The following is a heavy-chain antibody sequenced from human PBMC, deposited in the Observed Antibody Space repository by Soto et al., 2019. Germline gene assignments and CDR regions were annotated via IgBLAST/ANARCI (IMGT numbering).Heavy chain of an antibody. D-gene: IGHD6-13*01. V-gene: IGHV1-69*02. CDR2: IIPILGIA. J-gene: IGHJ4*02. Sequence: QVQLVQSGAEVKKPGSSVKVSCKASGGTFSSYTISWVRQAPGQGLEWMGRIIPILGIANYAQKFQGRVTITAYKSTSTAYMGLSSLRSEDTAVYYCARGYSSSWYSDYWGQGTLVTVSS. CDR1: GGTFSSYT. CDR3: ARGYSSSWYSDY.